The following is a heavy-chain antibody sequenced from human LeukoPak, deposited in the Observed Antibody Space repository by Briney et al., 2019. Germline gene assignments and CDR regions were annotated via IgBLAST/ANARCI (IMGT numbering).Heavy chain of an antibody. CDR1: GFTFSSYG. V-gene: IGHV3-30*02. Sequence: GGSLRLSCAASGFTFSSYGMHWVRQAPGKGLEWVAFIRYDGSNKYYADSVKGRFTISRDSSKNTLYLQMNSLRAEDTAVYYCAKDDSYGSGPYGMDVWGQGTTVTVSS. J-gene: IGHJ6*02. CDR2: IRYDGSNK. D-gene: IGHD3-10*01. CDR3: AKDDSYGSGPYGMDV.